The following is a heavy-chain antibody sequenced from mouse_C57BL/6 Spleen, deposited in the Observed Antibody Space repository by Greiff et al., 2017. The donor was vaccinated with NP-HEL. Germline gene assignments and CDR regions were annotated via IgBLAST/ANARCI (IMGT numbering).Heavy chain of an antibody. V-gene: IGHV5-4*01. CDR2: ISDGGSYT. Sequence: EVQVVESGGGLVKPGGSLKLSCAASGFTFSSYAMSWVRQTPEKRLEWVATISDGGSYTYYPDNVKGRFTISRDNAKNNLYLQMSHLKSEDTAMYYCARDSTGLYGSSYGFDYWGQGTTLTVSS. CDR1: GFTFSSYA. CDR3: ARDSTGLYGSSYGFDY. J-gene: IGHJ2*01. D-gene: IGHD1-1*01.